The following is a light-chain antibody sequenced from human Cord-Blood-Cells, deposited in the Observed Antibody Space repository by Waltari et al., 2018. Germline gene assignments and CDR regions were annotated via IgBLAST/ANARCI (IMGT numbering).Light chain of an antibody. CDR3: SSYTSSSTNYV. CDR1: SSDVGGFNF. Sequence: QSALTQPVSVSGSPGQSITISCTGTSSDVGGFNFVSLYQQHPGKAPKLMIYDVSNRPSGVSNRFSGSKSGNTASLTISGLQAEDEADYYCSSYTSSSTNYVFGTGTKVTVL. V-gene: IGLV2-14*01. J-gene: IGLJ1*01. CDR2: DVS.